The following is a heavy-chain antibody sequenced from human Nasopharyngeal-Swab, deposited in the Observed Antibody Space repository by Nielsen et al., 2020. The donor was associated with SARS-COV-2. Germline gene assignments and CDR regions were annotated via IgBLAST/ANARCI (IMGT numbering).Heavy chain of an antibody. Sequence: GGSLRLSCAASGFTVGSNYMSWVRQAPGKGLEWVSVIYSGGSTYYADSVKGRSTISRDNSKNTLYLQMNSLRAEDTAVYYCARAGTYYDILTGYYKGGIDYWGQGTLVTVSS. J-gene: IGHJ4*02. D-gene: IGHD3-9*01. CDR1: GFTVGSNY. CDR2: IYSGGST. CDR3: ARAGTYYDILTGYYKGGIDY. V-gene: IGHV3-66*01.